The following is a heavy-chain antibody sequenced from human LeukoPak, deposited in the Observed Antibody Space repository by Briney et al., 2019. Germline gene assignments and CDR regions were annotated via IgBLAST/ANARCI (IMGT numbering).Heavy chain of an antibody. V-gene: IGHV1-18*01. D-gene: IGHD2-2*01. CDR3: ARSSTSIVGAFDI. J-gene: IGHJ3*02. CDR2: INPYNGNT. CDR1: GYSFTSYG. Sequence: ASVKVSCKASGYSFTSYGITWVRQAPGQGLEWMGWINPYNGNTNYAQKLQGRVTMTTDTSTSTAYMDLRSLRSDDTAVYYCARSSTSIVGAFDIWGQGTMVTVSS.